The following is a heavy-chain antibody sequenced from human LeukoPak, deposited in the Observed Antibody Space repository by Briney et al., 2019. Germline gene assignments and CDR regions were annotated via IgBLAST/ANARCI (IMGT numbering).Heavy chain of an antibody. CDR2: ISGTGGTT. CDR1: GFTFSNYS. J-gene: IGHJ4*02. D-gene: IGHD4-17*01. V-gene: IGHV3-23*01. Sequence: GGSLRLSCAASGFTFSNYSMRWVSQAPGKGLEWVSTISGTGGTTYYADSVKGRFTISRDNSKNTLFLQFNSLRADDTAVYYCAKVRGTTVTAAANYWGQGTLVTVSS. CDR3: AKVRGTTVTAAANY.